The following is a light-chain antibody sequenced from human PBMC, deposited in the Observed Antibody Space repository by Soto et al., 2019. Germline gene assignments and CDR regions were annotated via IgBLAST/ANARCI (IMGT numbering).Light chain of an antibody. CDR2: EAS. V-gene: IGKV3-11*01. CDR3: HQRSSWPRT. J-gene: IGKJ1*01. Sequence: EIVLTQSPATLSLSPGERATLSCRASQSIGSSLAWYQQKVGQAPRLLIYEASDRGTGIPARFSGSGSRTDFTLTISSLEPEDFAVYYCHQRSSWPRTFGQGTKVDIK. CDR1: QSIGSS.